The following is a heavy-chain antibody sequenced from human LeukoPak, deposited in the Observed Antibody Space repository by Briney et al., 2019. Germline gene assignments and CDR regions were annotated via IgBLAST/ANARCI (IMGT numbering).Heavy chain of an antibody. CDR1: GGSIKSNNW. D-gene: IGHD2-15*01. CDR2: IYHSGST. Sequence: SETLSLTCAVSGGSIKSNNWWSWVRQPPGKGLEWIGEIYHSGSTNYNPSLESRVTVSVDKSKNQFSLDLSSVTAADTAVYYCARDPVVAGDYWGQGTLVTVSS. V-gene: IGHV4-4*02. CDR3: ARDPVVAGDY. J-gene: IGHJ4*02.